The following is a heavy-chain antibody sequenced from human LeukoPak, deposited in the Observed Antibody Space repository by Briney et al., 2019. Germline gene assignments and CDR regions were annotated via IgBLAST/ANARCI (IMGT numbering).Heavy chain of an antibody. D-gene: IGHD3-22*01. CDR3: ARLLTYYYDSSGYYSQSNDY. CDR1: GYTFTSYY. Sequence: ASVKVSCKASGYTFTSYYMHWVRQAPGQGLEWMGIINPSGGSTSYAQKFQGRVTMTRDTSTSTVYMELSSLRSEDTAVYYCARLLTYYYDSSGYYSQSNDYWGQGTLVTVSS. V-gene: IGHV1-46*01. J-gene: IGHJ4*02. CDR2: INPSGGST.